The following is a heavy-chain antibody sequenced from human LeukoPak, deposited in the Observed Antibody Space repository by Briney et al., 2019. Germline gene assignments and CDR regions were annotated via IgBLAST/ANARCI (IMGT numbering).Heavy chain of an antibody. CDR1: GFTFSSYT. CDR3: AVPQWELLN. V-gene: IGHV3-23*01. J-gene: IGHJ4*02. D-gene: IGHD1-26*01. CDR2: ISGSGGNT. Sequence: HSGGSLRLSCAASGFTFSSYTMSWVRQAPGKGLEWVSAISGSGGNTYYADSVKGRFTISRDNSKNTLYLQMNSLRAEDTAVYHCAVPQWELLNWGQGTLVTVSS.